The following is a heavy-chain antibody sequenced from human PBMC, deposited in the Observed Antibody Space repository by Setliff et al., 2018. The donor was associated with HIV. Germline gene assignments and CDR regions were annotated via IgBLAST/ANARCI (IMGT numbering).Heavy chain of an antibody. CDR1: EFTFSNAW. Sequence: PGGSLRLSCAVSEFTFSNAWMNWVRQAPGKGLEWVGRSRNRPNGYTTEYAASVKGRFTISRDDSWNALYLQMNSLKTEDTAVYYCARDNGYYYDSSGYQPHFDSWGQGTLVTVSS. D-gene: IGHD3-22*01. J-gene: IGHJ4*02. CDR2: SRNRPNGYTT. V-gene: IGHV3-72*01. CDR3: ARDNGYYYDSSGYQPHFDS.